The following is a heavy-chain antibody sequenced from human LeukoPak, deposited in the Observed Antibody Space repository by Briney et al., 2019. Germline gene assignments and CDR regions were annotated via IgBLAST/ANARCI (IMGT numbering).Heavy chain of an antibody. D-gene: IGHD3-22*01. J-gene: IGHJ4*02. V-gene: IGHV3-23*01. Sequence: GGSLRLSCAASGFTFSSYAMSWVRQAPGKGLEWVSAISGSGGSTYYADSVKGRFTISRDNSKNTLYLQMNSLRAEDTAVYYCAKVQGGGYYDSSGYPFDYWGQGTLVTVSS. CDR3: AKVQGGGYYDSSGYPFDY. CDR2: ISGSGGST. CDR1: GFTFSSYA.